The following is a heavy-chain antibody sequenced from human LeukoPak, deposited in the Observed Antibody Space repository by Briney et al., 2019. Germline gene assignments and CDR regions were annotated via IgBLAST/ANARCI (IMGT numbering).Heavy chain of an antibody. CDR1: GFTFSSYG. V-gene: IGHV3-23*01. D-gene: IGHD3-16*01. J-gene: IGHJ6*04. Sequence: GGSLRLSCAASGFTFSSYGMSWVRQAPGKGLEWVSAISGSGDSTYYADSVKGRFTISRDNAKNSLFLQMNSLRAEDTAVYFCAKSTRAVMAMMDVWGKGTTVTVSS. CDR3: AKSTRAVMAMMDV. CDR2: ISGSGDST.